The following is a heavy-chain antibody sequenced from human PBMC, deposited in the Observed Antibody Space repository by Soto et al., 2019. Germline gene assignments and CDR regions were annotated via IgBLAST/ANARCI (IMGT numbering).Heavy chain of an antibody. Sequence: ASVKVSCKVSGYTLTELSMHWVRQAPGKGLEWMGGFDPEDGETIYAQKFQGRVTMTEDTSTDTAYMELSSLRSEDTAVYYCATESPFSERTTPFGLATTGGYGMDVWGQGTTVTVSS. V-gene: IGHV1-24*01. D-gene: IGHD3-3*01. CDR3: ATESPFSERTTPFGLATTGGYGMDV. CDR1: GYTLTELS. J-gene: IGHJ6*02. CDR2: FDPEDGET.